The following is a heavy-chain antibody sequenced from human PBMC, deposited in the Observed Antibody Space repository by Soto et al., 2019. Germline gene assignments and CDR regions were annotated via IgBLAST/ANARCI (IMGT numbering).Heavy chain of an antibody. CDR2: INHSGST. V-gene: IGHV4-34*01. CDR3: ARELGAVAAAGWFDP. CDR1: GGSFSGYY. Sequence: SETLSLTCAVYGGSFSGYYWSWIRQPPGKGLEWIGEINHSGSTNYNPSLKSRVTISVDTSENQFSLKLSSVTAADTAVYYCARELGAVAAAGWFDPWGQGTLVTVSS. D-gene: IGHD6-13*01. J-gene: IGHJ5*02.